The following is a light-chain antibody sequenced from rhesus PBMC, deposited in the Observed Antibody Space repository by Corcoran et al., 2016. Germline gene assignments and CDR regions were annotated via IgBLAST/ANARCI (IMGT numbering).Light chain of an antibody. V-gene: IGKV1-22*01. CDR2: KAS. Sequence: DIQMTQSPSSLSASVGDKVTITCRASQGISSWLAWYQQKVGKAPKLLIYKASSLQSGVPSRFSGRGSGTDFTLTISSLQPEDFATYYCLQYNSSPWTFGQGTKGEIK. CDR1: QGISSW. J-gene: IGKJ1*01. CDR3: LQYNSSPWT.